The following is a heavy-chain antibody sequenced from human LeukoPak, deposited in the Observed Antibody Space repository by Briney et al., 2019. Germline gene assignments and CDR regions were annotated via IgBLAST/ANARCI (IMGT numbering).Heavy chain of an antibody. Sequence: MPSQTLSLTCTVSGGSISSGGYYWSWIRQHPGKCLEWIGYIYYSGSTYYNPSLKSRVTISVDTSKNQFSLKLSSVTAADTAVYYCARVHKPTVGVCWFDPWGQGTLVTVSS. V-gene: IGHV4-31*03. CDR1: GGSISSGGYY. J-gene: IGHJ5*02. CDR3: ARVHKPTVGVCWFDP. CDR2: IYYSGST. D-gene: IGHD4-11*01.